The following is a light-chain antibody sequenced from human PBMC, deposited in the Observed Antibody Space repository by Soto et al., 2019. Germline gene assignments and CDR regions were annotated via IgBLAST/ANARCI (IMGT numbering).Light chain of an antibody. CDR3: PTYDPSLDGWV. CDR1: SSNIGAGYS. J-gene: IGLJ3*02. CDR2: GD. Sequence: QSVLTQPPSVSGAPGQRVTISCTGGSSNIGAGYSVHWYQQLPGTAPKLLVYGDSRPPGVPDRFSGAKSGTSASLAITGLQGWDGAFYHRPTYDPSLDGWVFGGGTKLPVL. V-gene: IGLV1-40*01.